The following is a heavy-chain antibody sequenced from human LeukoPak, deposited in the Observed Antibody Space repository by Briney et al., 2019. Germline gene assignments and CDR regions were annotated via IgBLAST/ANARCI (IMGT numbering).Heavy chain of an antibody. Sequence: GASVKVSCKASGYTFTSYDINWVRQATGQGLEWMGWMNPNSGNKGYAQKFQGRVTIPRNTSISTAYMELSSLRSEDTAVYYCARGTYYYDSSAPRAFDIWGQGTMVTVSS. V-gene: IGHV1-8*03. CDR1: GYTFTSYD. J-gene: IGHJ3*02. D-gene: IGHD3-22*01. CDR3: ARGTYYYDSSAPRAFDI. CDR2: MNPNSGNK.